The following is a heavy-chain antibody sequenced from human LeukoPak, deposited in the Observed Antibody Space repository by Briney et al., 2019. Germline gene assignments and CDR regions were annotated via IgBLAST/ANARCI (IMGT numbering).Heavy chain of an antibody. CDR2: TSTSGSTT. Sequence: RPGGSLRLSCAASGFTFSSYEIIWVRQAPGKGLEWISYTSTSGSTTNYADSVKGRFTISRDNAKNSLLLQMNSLRGEDTAVYYCTRNGGGLDYWGQGTLVTVSS. D-gene: IGHD2-21*01. V-gene: IGHV3-48*03. J-gene: IGHJ4*02. CDR3: TRNGGGLDY. CDR1: GFTFSSYE.